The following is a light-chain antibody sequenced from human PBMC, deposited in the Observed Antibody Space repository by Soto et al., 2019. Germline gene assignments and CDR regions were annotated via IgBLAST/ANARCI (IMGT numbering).Light chain of an antibody. CDR1: QSISSW. J-gene: IGKJ4*01. V-gene: IGKV1-5*03. CDR2: EAS. CDR3: QQYNSYPTT. Sequence: DIQMTQSPSTLSASVRDRVTITCRARQSISSWLAWYQQKPGKATNLLIYEASSLESGVPARFSGSGSGTEFTLTISSLQPDDFATYYCQQYNSYPTTFGGGTKVEIK.